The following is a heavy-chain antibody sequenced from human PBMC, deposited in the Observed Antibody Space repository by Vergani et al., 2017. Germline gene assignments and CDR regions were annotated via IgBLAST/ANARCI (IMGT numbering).Heavy chain of an antibody. CDR3: ARDGGGNGDFDY. CDR1: GFTFSSYS. V-gene: IGHV3-21*01. D-gene: IGHD4-23*01. CDR2: ISSSSSYI. Sequence: EVQLVESGGGLVKPGGSLRLSCAASGFTFSSYSMNWVRQAPGKGLEWVSSISSSSSYIYYADPVKGRFTISRDNAKNSLYLQMNSLRAEDTAVYYCARDGGGNGDFDYWGQGTLVTVSS. J-gene: IGHJ4*02.